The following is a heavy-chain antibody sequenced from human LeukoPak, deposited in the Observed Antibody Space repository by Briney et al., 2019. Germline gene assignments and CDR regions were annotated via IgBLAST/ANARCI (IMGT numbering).Heavy chain of an antibody. V-gene: IGHV3-30*02. CDR1: GFTFSNYG. D-gene: IGHD6-6*01. CDR2: IGYDGSNK. J-gene: IGHJ4*02. Sequence: GGSLRLSCAASGFTFSNYGMHWVRQAPGKGLEWVAFIGYDGSNKYYADSVKGRFTISRDNSKKTLYLQMNSLRAEDTAVYYCARTEYSSSSSRNDYWGQGTLVTVSS. CDR3: ARTEYSSSSSRNDY.